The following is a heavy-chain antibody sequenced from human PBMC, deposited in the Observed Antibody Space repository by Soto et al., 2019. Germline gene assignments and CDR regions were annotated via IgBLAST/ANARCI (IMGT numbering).Heavy chain of an antibody. CDR1: GGSISSFY. Sequence: SETLSLTRTVSGGSISSFYWSWIRQPPGKGLEWIGYIYYSGSTNYNPSLKSRVTISVDTSKNQFSLKLSSVTAADTAVYYCARDVNLYDSGLDYWGQGTLVTVSS. J-gene: IGHJ4*02. V-gene: IGHV4-59*01. CDR3: ARDVNLYDSGLDY. D-gene: IGHD5-12*01. CDR2: IYYSGST.